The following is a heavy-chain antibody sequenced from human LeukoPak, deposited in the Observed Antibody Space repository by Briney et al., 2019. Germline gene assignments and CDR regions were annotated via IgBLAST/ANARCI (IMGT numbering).Heavy chain of an antibody. Sequence: GGSLRLSCTASGFTLGDYAMSWVRQAPGKGLEWVGFIRSKAYGGTTEYAASVKGRFTISRDDSKSIAYLQMNSLKTEDTAVYYCTRVYGYDFWSGYYLGGFDYWGQGTLVTVSS. CDR1: GFTLGDYA. CDR3: TRVYGYDFWSGYYLGGFDY. D-gene: IGHD3-3*01. CDR2: IRSKAYGGTT. V-gene: IGHV3-49*04. J-gene: IGHJ4*02.